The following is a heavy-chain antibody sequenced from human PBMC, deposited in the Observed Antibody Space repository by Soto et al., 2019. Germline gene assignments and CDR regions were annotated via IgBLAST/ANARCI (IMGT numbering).Heavy chain of an antibody. D-gene: IGHD6-13*01. CDR2: ISNNGAHT. V-gene: IGHV3-64*01. CDR3: ARRGYGSRWPNVYMDV. Sequence: EVQLVESGGGLVQPGGSLRLSCAASGFTFSSYWMHWVRQAPGKGLEYVSGISNNGAHTDYAKSVKGRFTISRDNSENTLYLQMGSLRAEDMALYYCARRGYGSRWPNVYMDVWGKGTTVTVSS. CDR1: GFTFSSYW. J-gene: IGHJ6*03.